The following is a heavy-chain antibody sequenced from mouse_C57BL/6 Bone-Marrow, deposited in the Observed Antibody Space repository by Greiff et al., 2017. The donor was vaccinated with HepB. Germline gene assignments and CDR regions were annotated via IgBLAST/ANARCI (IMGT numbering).Heavy chain of an antibody. D-gene: IGHD1-1*01. CDR3: ASGAFYYYGSSPGFDY. Sequence: QVQLQQSGPELVKPGASVKISCKASGYSFTSYYIHWVKQRPGQGLEWIGWIYPGSGNTKYNEKFKGKATLTADTSSSTAYMQLSSLTSEDSAVYYCASGAFYYYGSSPGFDYWGQGTTLTVSS. CDR1: GYSFTSYY. CDR2: IYPGSGNT. J-gene: IGHJ2*01. V-gene: IGHV1-66*01.